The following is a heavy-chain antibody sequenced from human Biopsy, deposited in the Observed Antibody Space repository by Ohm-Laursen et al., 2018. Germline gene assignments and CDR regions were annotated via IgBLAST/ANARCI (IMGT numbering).Heavy chain of an antibody. CDR3: ARGRLRAVARFDY. D-gene: IGHD6-19*01. CDR2: INHSGST. J-gene: IGHJ4*02. CDR1: GGSFSGYY. Sequence: SDTLSLTWAVYGGSFSGYYWSWIRQPPGQGLEWLVEINHSGSTNYNPSLKSRVTISVDTSKNQFSLKLSSVTAADTAVYYCARGRLRAVARFDYWGQGTLVTVSS. V-gene: IGHV4-34*01.